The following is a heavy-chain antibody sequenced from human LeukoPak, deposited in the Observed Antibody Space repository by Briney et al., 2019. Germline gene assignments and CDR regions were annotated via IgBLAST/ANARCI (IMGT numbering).Heavy chain of an antibody. CDR2: IYYSGST. V-gene: IGHV4-59*01. Sequence: SETLSLTCTVSCGSISSYYWSWIRQPPGKGLEWIGYIYYSGSTNYNPSLKSRVTISVDTSKNQFSLKLSSVTAADTAVYYCARDGGYCSSTSCNDAFDIWGQGTMVTVSS. J-gene: IGHJ3*02. D-gene: IGHD2-2*01. CDR1: CGSISSYY. CDR3: ARDGGYCSSTSCNDAFDI.